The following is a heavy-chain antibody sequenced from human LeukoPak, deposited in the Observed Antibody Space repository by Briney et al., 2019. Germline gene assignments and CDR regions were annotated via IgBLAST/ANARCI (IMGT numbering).Heavy chain of an antibody. J-gene: IGHJ4*02. V-gene: IGHV3-48*03. CDR2: INIGGSTI. CDR3: ARVLTTGVWYFDY. Sequence: PGGSLRLSCAAPGFTFSSYEMNWVRQAPGKGLEWVSYINIGGSTIFYADSVKGRFTISRDDAKNSLYLRMNSLRAEDTAVYYCARVLTTGVWYFDYWGQGTLVTVSS. D-gene: IGHD3-9*01. CDR1: GFTFSSYE.